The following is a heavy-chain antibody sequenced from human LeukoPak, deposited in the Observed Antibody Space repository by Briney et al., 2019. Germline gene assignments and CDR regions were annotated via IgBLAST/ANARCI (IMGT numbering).Heavy chain of an antibody. V-gene: IGHV3-11*01. J-gene: IGHJ3*02. CDR2: ISSSGSTI. CDR3: ARCIAATPYAFDI. CDR1: GFTFSDYY. Sequence: GGSLRLSCAASGFTFSDYYMSWIRRAPGKGLEWVSYISSSGSTIYYADSVKGRFTISRGNAKNSLYLQMNSLRAEDTAVYYCARCIAATPYAFDIWGQGTMVTVSS. D-gene: IGHD6-13*01.